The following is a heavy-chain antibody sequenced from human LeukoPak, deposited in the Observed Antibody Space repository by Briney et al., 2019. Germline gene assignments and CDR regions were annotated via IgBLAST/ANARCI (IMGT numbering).Heavy chain of an antibody. V-gene: IGHV3-7*01. D-gene: IGHD3-22*01. CDR1: GFIFRDYW. Sequence: PGGSLRLSCAASGFIFRDYWFQWVRQTPGKGLEWVANIKQDGSETYYVDSVKGRFFIYIDNAKNSLYLQMNRLRVEDTAVCYCARDGETSGYTDWGQGTLVTVSS. CDR2: IKQDGSET. CDR3: ARDGETSGYTD. J-gene: IGHJ4*02.